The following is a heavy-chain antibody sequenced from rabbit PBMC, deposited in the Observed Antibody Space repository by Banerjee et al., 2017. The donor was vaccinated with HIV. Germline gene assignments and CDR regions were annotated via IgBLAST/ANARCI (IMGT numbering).Heavy chain of an antibody. Sequence: TASGFSFSSSHWICWVRQAPGKGLEWIACIYGGSSGSTYYASWAKGRFTISKTSSTTVTLQMTSLTAADTATYFCARSDSSAYTYFTLWGQGTLVTVS. V-gene: IGHV1S45*01. CDR3: ARSDSSAYTYFTL. D-gene: IGHD1-1*01. CDR1: GFSFSSSHW. J-gene: IGHJ4*01. CDR2: IYGGSSGST.